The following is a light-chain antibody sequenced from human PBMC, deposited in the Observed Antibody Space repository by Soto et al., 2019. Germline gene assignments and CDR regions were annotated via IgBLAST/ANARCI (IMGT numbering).Light chain of an antibody. CDR1: QTISSW. V-gene: IGKV1-5*01. J-gene: IGKJ5*01. CDR3: QQSYNAPIT. CDR2: VAS. Sequence: DIQMTQSPSTLSGSVGDRVTITCRASQTISSWLAWYQQKPGKAPQLLIYVASRLESGVPSRFSGSGSGTDFTLTISSLQPEDFATYYCQQSYNAPITFGQGTRLEI.